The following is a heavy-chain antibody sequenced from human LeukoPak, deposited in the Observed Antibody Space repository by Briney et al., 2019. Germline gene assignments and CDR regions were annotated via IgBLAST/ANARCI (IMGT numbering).Heavy chain of an antibody. J-gene: IGHJ5*02. Sequence: GPSVKVSCKTSGFTFTGYYIHWVRQAPGQGLEWMGLINPNSGGTNYAQKFQGRVTSTRDTSISTAYMDLSSLRSDDTALYYCARVASGHNYGSWFDPWGQGTLVTVSS. CDR1: GFTFTGYY. D-gene: IGHD3-10*01. CDR2: INPNSGGT. CDR3: ARVASGHNYGSWFDP. V-gene: IGHV1-2*02.